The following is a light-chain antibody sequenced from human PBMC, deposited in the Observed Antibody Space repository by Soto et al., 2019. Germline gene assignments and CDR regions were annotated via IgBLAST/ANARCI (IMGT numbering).Light chain of an antibody. J-gene: IGKJ1*01. CDR1: QSVSTY. CDR3: QERSTWRRT. Sequence: EIVLTQSPGTLSLSAGERATLSCRASQSVSTYLAWYQQKPGQAPRLLIYDTSNRATGIPARLSGSGSGTDFTLTISGLEPEDLAVYYCQERSTWRRTFGQGTKVEIK. CDR2: DTS. V-gene: IGKV3-11*01.